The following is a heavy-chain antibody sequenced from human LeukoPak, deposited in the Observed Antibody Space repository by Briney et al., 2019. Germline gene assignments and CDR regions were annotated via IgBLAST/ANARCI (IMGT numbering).Heavy chain of an antibody. J-gene: IGHJ4*02. V-gene: IGHV3-21*01. CDR2: ISSSSSYI. D-gene: IGHD2-2*02. CDR3: ARVSALGYCSSTSCYTDY. CDR1: GFTFSVYS. Sequence: YPGGSLRLSCAASGFTFSVYSMTWVRQAPGKGLEWVSSISSSSSYIYYADSVKGRFTISRDNAKNSLYLQMNSLRAEDTAVYYCARVSALGYCSSTSCYTDYWGQGTLVTVSS.